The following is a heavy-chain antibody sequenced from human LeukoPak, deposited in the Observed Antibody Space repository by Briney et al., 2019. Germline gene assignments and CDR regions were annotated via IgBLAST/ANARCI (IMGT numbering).Heavy chain of an antibody. D-gene: IGHD3-22*01. J-gene: IGHJ4*02. CDR3: ARSPYYYDSSGYYYEDY. CDR2: TNPNSGGT. CDR1: GYTFTGYY. Sequence: ASVKVSCKASGYTFTGYYMHWVRQAPGQGLERMGWTNPNSGGTNYAQKFQGRVTMARDTSISTAYMELSRLRSDDTAVYYCARSPYYYDSSGYYYEDYWGQGTLVTVSS. V-gene: IGHV1-2*02.